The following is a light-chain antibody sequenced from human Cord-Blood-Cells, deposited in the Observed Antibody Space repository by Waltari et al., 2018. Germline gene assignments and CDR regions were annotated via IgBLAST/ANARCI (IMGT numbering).Light chain of an antibody. CDR3: QKYGSSIFT. CDR1: QSVSSSY. CDR2: GAS. Sequence: EIVLTQSPGTLSSSPGERATPSSRASQSVSSSYSAWYQQKPGQAPRLLICGASSRATGIPDRFSGSGSGTDFTLTISRLEPEDFAVYYCQKYGSSIFTFGPGTKVDIK. J-gene: IGKJ3*01. V-gene: IGKV3-20*01.